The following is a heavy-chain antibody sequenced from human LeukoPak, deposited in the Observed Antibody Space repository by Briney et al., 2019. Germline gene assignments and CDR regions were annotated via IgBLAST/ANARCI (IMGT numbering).Heavy chain of an antibody. Sequence: GGSLRLSCAASGFSFSTNGMHWVHQAPGKGLEWVSHINDRGNRIYYADSVKGRFTISRDIAKNSLYLQMNSLRDEDTAVYYCARDFKWSFDSWGQGILVTVSS. V-gene: IGHV3-48*02. D-gene: IGHD1-26*01. CDR3: ARDFKWSFDS. CDR1: GFSFSTNG. J-gene: IGHJ4*02. CDR2: INDRGNRI.